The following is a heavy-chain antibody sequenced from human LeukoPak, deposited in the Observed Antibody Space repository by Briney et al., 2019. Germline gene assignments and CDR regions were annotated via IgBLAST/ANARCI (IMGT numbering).Heavy chain of an antibody. Sequence: GGSLRLSCAASGFTFSSYGMSWGRQAPGRGLEWVSAISGSGGSTYYADSVKGRFTISRDNSKNTLYLQMNSLRAEDTAVYYCAKRRYYYGSGGDNWFDPWGQGTLVTVSS. CDR1: GFTFSSYG. D-gene: IGHD3-10*01. V-gene: IGHV3-23*01. CDR2: ISGSGGST. CDR3: AKRRYYYGSGGDNWFDP. J-gene: IGHJ5*02.